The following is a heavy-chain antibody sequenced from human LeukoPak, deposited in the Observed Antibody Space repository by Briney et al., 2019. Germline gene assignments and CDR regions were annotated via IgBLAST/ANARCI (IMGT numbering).Heavy chain of an antibody. V-gene: IGHV4-59*01. D-gene: IGHD1-26*01. J-gene: IGHJ4*02. CDR1: GGSISSYY. CDR3: ARGAWARRVDY. CDR2: VYYSGST. Sequence: PSETLSLTCTVSGGSISSYYWSWIRQPPGKGLEWIGYVYYSGSTNYNPSLKSRVTISVDTSKNQFSLKLSSVTAADTAVYYCARGAWARRVDYWGQGTLVTVSS.